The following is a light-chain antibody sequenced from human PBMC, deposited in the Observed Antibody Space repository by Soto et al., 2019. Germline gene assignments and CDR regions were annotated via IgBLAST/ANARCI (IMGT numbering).Light chain of an antibody. Sequence: DIQLTQSPSSLNASVGDGVTITFRASLPTTNYLAWYQQKPGKAPKLVIDAASTLQSGVPSRFSGSGSGTDFTLTGRSWQRDDFATDHCQQLNSYPINFGQATQQQI. CDR1: LPTTNY. CDR3: QQLNSYPIN. V-gene: IGKV1-9*01. J-gene: IGKJ5*01. CDR2: AAS.